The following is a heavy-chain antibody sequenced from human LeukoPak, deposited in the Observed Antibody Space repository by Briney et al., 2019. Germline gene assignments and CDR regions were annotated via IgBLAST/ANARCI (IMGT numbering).Heavy chain of an antibody. CDR2: ISGSGGST. CDR3: AKGGGMWFGESTT. J-gene: IGHJ5*02. V-gene: IGHV3-23*01. D-gene: IGHD3-10*01. Sequence: GGSLRLSCAASGFTFSSYAMSWVRQAPGKGLEWVSAISGSGGSTYYADSVKGRFTLSRDNSKNTLYLQMNSLRAEDTAVYYCAKGGGMWFGESTTWGQGTLVTVSS. CDR1: GFTFSSYA.